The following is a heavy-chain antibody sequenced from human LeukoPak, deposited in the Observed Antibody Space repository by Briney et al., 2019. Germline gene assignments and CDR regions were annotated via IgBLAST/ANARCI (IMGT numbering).Heavy chain of an antibody. CDR3: AMSWYGDYRYFDY. V-gene: IGHV3-23*01. Sequence: PGGSLRLSCAASGFTFSSYAMSWVRQAPGKGLVWVSAISGSGGSTYYADSVKGRFTISRDNSKNTLYLQMNSLRAEDTAVYYCAMSWYGDYRYFDYWGQGTLVTVSS. CDR1: GFTFSSYA. CDR2: ISGSGGST. J-gene: IGHJ4*02. D-gene: IGHD4-17*01.